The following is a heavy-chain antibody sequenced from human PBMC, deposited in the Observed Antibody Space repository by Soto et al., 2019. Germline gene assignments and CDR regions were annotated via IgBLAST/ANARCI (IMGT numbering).Heavy chain of an antibody. CDR1: GFTFSSYW. Sequence: EVQLVESAGGLVQPGGSLRLSCAASGFTFSSYWMSWVRQAPGKGLEWVANIKQDGSEKYYVDSVKGRFTISRDNAKNSLYLQMNSLRAEDTAVYYCARRASYDYVWGSHYYFDYWGQGTLVTVSS. J-gene: IGHJ4*02. D-gene: IGHD3-16*01. V-gene: IGHV3-7*02. CDR2: IKQDGSEK. CDR3: ARRASYDYVWGSHYYFDY.